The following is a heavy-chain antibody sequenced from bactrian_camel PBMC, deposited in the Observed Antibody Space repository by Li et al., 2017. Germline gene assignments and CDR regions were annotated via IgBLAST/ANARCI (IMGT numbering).Heavy chain of an antibody. D-gene: IGHD1*01. CDR1: RYPFSDYC. V-gene: IGHV3S1*01. CDR2: MYTGFGGGNI. Sequence: VQLVESGGGSVQPGGTLTLSCVGSRYPFSDYCLAWFRQTPGKEREWVAAMYTGFGGGNIYYDDSVKGRFTISQDNSKNTLFLQMNVLRPEDTAMYYCAGGWYCPRGEWTNRARYDYWGQGTQVTVS. CDR3: AGGWYCPRGEWTNRARYDY. J-gene: IGHJ4*01.